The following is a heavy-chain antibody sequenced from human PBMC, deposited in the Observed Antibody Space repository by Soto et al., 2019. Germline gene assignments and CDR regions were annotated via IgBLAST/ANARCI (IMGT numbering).Heavy chain of an antibody. J-gene: IGHJ6*03. Sequence: SGTVSLTCTVAGGSISSSNYXWGWIRPPPGKGLEWIGYIHYSGNTNYTPSLKSRVTISVDTSKNQFSLKLSSVTAADTAVYYCARVGRDYGDFYYMDVWGKGTTVTVSS. CDR3: ARVGRDYGDFYYMDV. CDR2: IHYSGNT. CDR1: GGSISSSNYX. V-gene: IGHV4-61*05. D-gene: IGHD4-17*01.